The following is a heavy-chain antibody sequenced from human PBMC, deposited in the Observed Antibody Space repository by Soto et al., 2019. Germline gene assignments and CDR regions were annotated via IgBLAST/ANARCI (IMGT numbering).Heavy chain of an antibody. Sequence: SETLSLTCSVFGGSMSPYYWSWIRQSPGKGLEWVANIYYRGNTNYNPSLESRVTISIDTSKNQFSLKLNSLTAADTAVYYCARHSKKTGDFDYYYGMDVWGQGTTVT. V-gene: IGHV4-59*08. CDR2: IYYRGNT. J-gene: IGHJ6*02. CDR1: GGSMSPYY. D-gene: IGHD7-27*01. CDR3: ARHSKKTGDFDYYYGMDV.